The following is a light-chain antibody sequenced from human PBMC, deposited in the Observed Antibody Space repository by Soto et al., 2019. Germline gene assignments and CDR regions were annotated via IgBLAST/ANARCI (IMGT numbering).Light chain of an antibody. J-gene: IGKJ1*01. CDR1: QGISSA. CDR2: DAS. Sequence: AIQLTQSPSSLSASVGDRVTITCRASQGISSALAWYQQKPGKAPKLLIYDASSLESGVPSRFSGSGSGTDFTLTINSLQADDFATYYCQQYYSYSGTFGQGTKVDIK. V-gene: IGKV1-13*02. CDR3: QQYYSYSGT.